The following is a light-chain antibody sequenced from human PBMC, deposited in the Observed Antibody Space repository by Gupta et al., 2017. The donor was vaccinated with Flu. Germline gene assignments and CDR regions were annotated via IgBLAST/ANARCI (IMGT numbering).Light chain of an antibody. Sequence: SASVGDRVTITCRASQDIINDLNWYQQKPGKAPKLLIYDASNLETGVPSRFSGNGSGTDVTFTISSLQPEDTATYFCQEYKGFGGGTRVEI. J-gene: IGKJ4*01. CDR2: DAS. CDR3: QEYKG. CDR1: QDIIND. V-gene: IGKV1-33*01.